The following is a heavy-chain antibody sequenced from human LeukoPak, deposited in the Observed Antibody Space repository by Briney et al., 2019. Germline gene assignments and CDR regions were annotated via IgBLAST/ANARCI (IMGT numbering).Heavy chain of an antibody. V-gene: IGHV4-59*01. D-gene: IGHD2-2*01. CDR1: GGSISSYY. CDR2: ICYSGST. J-gene: IGHJ4*02. Sequence: SETLSLTCTVSGGSISSYYWSWIRQPPGKGLEWIGYICYSGSTNYNPSLKSRVTISVDTSKNQFSLKLSSVTAADTAVYYCARMVGCSSTSCYSNFDYWGQGTLVTVSS. CDR3: ARMVGCSSTSCYSNFDY.